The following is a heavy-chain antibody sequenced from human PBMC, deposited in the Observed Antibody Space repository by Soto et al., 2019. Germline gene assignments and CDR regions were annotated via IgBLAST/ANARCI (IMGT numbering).Heavy chain of an antibody. CDR3: AMDLYGGSSRFDY. D-gene: IGHD2-15*01. Sequence: QVQLVESGGGAVQPGRSLRLSCAASGFTFSNNGIHWVRQAPGKGLEWVAVISSDGINKYYADSVKGRSTISRDNSKNTLFLQKNSLRVEDTAVYYCAMDLYGGSSRFDYWGQGTLVTVSS. J-gene: IGHJ4*02. CDR2: ISSDGINK. V-gene: IGHV3-30*03. CDR1: GFTFSNNG.